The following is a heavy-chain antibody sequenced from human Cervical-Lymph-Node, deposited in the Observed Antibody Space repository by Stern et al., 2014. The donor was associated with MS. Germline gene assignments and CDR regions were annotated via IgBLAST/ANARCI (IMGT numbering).Heavy chain of an antibody. Sequence: QDQLVQSGAEVKKPGASVKVSCKASGYTLSANSMHWVRQAPGKGLEWMGGFDPEHGETRYAQKYQGRVTMAEDRSTDTAYMERSSLRSEDTAVYYCATPRGRVTYNYGMDVWGQGTTVTVSS. D-gene: IGHD2-21*02. CDR2: FDPEHGET. V-gene: IGHV1-24*01. CDR1: GYTLSANS. CDR3: ATPRGRVTYNYGMDV. J-gene: IGHJ6*02.